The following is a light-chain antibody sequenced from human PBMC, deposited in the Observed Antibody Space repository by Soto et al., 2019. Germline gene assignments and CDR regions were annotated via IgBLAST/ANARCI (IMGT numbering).Light chain of an antibody. CDR2: GAS. CDR1: RSIGSN. V-gene: IGKV3-15*01. J-gene: IGKJ4*01. Sequence: EIVMTQSPATLSVSPGESATLSCRASRSIGSNLAWYQQKPGQPPRLLTYGASTRATGVPARFSGSGSGTEFTLTVSSLQSEDFAIYYCQQFDDWPLTFGGGTKADIK. CDR3: QQFDDWPLT.